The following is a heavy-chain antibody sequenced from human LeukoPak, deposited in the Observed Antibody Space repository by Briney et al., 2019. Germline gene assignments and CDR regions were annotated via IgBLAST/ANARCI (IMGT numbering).Heavy chain of an antibody. D-gene: IGHD3-22*01. J-gene: IGHJ4*02. CDR2: ISSSSSYI. Sequence: GGSLRLSCAASGFTFSSYRMNWVRQAPGKGLEWVSSISSSSSYIYYADSVKGRFTISRDNAKNSLYLQMNSLRAEDTAVYYCAREEIAPYYFDYWGQGTLVTVSS. CDR1: GFTFSSYR. CDR3: AREEIAPYYFDY. V-gene: IGHV3-21*01.